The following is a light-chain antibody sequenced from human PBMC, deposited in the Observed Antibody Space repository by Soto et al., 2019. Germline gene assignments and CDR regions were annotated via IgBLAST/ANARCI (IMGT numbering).Light chain of an antibody. V-gene: IGLV1-40*01. CDR1: SSNIGAGYD. J-gene: IGLJ2*01. CDR3: QSFDTRLNSVV. CDR2: GNN. Sequence: QAVVTQPPSVSGAPGQRVTNSCTGSSSNIGAGYDVHWYQQFPGTAPKLLIYGNNNRPSGVTDRFSGSKSGTSASLAITGLQAEDEADYYCQSFDTRLNSVVFGGGTKLTVL.